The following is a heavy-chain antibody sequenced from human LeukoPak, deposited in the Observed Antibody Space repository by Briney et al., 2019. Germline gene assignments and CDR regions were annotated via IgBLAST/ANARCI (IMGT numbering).Heavy chain of an antibody. D-gene: IGHD1-7*01. CDR2: IYSGGST. CDR3: ARDGRTRFDY. CDR1: GFTVSSNY. Sequence: PGGSLGLSCAASGFTVSSNYMSWVRQAPGKGLEWVSVIYSGGSTYYADSVKGRFTISRDNSKNTLYLQMNSLRAEDTAVYYCARDGRTRFDYWGQGTLVTVSS. J-gene: IGHJ4*02. V-gene: IGHV3-66*01.